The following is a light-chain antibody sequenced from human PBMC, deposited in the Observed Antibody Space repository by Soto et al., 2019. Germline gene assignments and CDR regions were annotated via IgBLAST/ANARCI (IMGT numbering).Light chain of an antibody. CDR2: DAS. V-gene: IGKV3-11*01. CDR1: QRVSSN. Sequence: TVFKQSPCTLSLAPGERATLSCRASQRVSSNVAWYQQKPGQAPRLLIYDASNRATGIPARFSGSGSGTDFTLTISSLEPEDFAVYYCQQRSNWPPITFGQGTRLEIK. CDR3: QQRSNWPPIT. J-gene: IGKJ5*01.